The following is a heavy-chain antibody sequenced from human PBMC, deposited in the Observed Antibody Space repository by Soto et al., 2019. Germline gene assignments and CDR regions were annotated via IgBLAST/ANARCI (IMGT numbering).Heavy chain of an antibody. CDR2: VFHTGTT. Sequence: QVQLQESGPGLVKPSGTLSLTCAVSGDSVSSPYYWCWVRQPPGKGLEWIGEVFHTGTTSYNPSLRRRVTISMDKSNNQFSLDLRSVTAADTAVYYCGRSAGWYAVHPLGPGTLVIVSS. CDR1: GDSVSSPYY. CDR3: GRSAGWYAVHP. D-gene: IGHD6-19*01. J-gene: IGHJ5*02. V-gene: IGHV4-4*02.